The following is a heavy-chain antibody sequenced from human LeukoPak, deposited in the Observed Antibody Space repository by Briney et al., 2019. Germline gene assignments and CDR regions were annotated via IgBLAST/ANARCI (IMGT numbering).Heavy chain of an antibody. D-gene: IGHD3-10*01. CDR2: IYHSGST. CDR3: ARHPMVRGVIIKFDP. V-gene: IGHV4-38-2*01. Sequence: KPSETLSLTCAVSGYSISSGYYWGWIRQPPGKGLEWIRSIYHSGSTYYNPSLKSRVTISVDTSKNQFSLKLSSVTAADTAVYYCARHPMVRGVIIKFDPWGQGTLVTVSS. CDR1: GYSISSGYY. J-gene: IGHJ5*02.